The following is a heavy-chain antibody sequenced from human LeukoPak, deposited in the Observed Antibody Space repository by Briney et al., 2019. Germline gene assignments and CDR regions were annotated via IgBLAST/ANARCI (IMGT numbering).Heavy chain of an antibody. J-gene: IGHJ5*02. Sequence: SETLSLTCTVSGYSINIAYYWGWIRQPPGKGLEWIWRIYHSGITSCNPSLKSRVIISVDTSKNQFSLKLTSVTAADTAVYYCARADGYCTSTTCHNWFDPWGQETLVTVSS. V-gene: IGHV4-38-2*02. D-gene: IGHD2-2*01. CDR2: IYHSGIT. CDR3: ARADGYCTSTTCHNWFDP. CDR1: GYSINIAYY.